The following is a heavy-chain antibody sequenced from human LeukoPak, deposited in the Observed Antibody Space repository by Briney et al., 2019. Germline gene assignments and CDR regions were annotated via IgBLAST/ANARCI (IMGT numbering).Heavy chain of an antibody. CDR3: AREAHDYSKGGNDY. J-gene: IGHJ4*02. V-gene: IGHV3-33*01. Sequence: GGSLGLSCAASGFTFSSYGTHWVRQAPGKGLEWVAVIWYDGSNKYYADSVKGRFTISRDNSKNTLYLQMNSLRAEDTAVYYCAREAHDYSKGGNDYWGQGTLVTVSS. CDR1: GFTFSSYG. CDR2: IWYDGSNK. D-gene: IGHD4-11*01.